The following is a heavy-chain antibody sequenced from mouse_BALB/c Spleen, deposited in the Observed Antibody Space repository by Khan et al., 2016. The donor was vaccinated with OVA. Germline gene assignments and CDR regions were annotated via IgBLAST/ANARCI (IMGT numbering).Heavy chain of an antibody. V-gene: IGHV2-2*02. CDR3: ARRGYDYGRGALFAY. CDR1: GFSLANYS. CDR2: IWSAGST. Sequence: QVQLKQSGPGLVQPSQSLSITCTVSGFSLANYSVHWVRQSPGKGLEWLGVIWSAGSTDYNAAFMSRLTINKDNSRSHVFCKMNSLQPNDTAIYYCARRGYDYGRGALFAYWGQGTLVTVSA. J-gene: IGHJ3*01. D-gene: IGHD2-4*01.